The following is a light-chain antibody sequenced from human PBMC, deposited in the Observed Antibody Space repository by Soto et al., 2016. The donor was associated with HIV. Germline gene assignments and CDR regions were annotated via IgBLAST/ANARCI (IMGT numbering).Light chain of an antibody. Sequence: IQLTQSPSSLSASVGDRVKITCRTSHGISSALAWFQQKPGKPPKALIYDASNFETGVPSRFSGSGSGTDFTLTISSLQPEDFATYYCQVFNNYLLTFGGGTKVETK. V-gene: IGKV1D-13*01. CDR2: DAS. CDR1: HGISSA. CDR3: QVFNNYLLT. J-gene: IGKJ4*01.